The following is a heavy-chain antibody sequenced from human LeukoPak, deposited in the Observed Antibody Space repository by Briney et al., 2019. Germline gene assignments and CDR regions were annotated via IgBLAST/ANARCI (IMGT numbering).Heavy chain of an antibody. D-gene: IGHD3-10*01. CDR3: AKDEGPSVDGDYFDY. J-gene: IGHJ4*02. CDR2: ISGSGGST. Sequence: GGSLRLSCAASGFTFSSYAMSWVRQAPGKGLEWVSGISGSGGSTYYADSVKGRFTISRDNSKNTLYLQMSSLRAEDTAVYYCAKDEGPSVDGDYFDYWGQGTLVTVSS. CDR1: GFTFSSYA. V-gene: IGHV3-23*01.